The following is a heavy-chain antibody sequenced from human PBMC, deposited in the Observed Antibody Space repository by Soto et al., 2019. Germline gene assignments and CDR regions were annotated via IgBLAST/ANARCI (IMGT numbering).Heavy chain of an antibody. CDR2: INASGGRT. CDR3: GRILPPATFDY. CDR1: GYTFTSYY. Sequence: ASVKVSCKASGYTFTSYYVHWIRQAPGQGLEWMGIINASGGRTTYAPKFQGRVTMTRDTSTSTVYMELSSLTSEDTATYFCGRILPPATFDYWGQGTLVTAPQ. D-gene: IGHD2-21*02. J-gene: IGHJ4*02. V-gene: IGHV1-46*03.